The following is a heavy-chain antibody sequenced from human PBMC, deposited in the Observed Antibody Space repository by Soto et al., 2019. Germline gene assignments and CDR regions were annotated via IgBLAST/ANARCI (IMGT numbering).Heavy chain of an antibody. D-gene: IGHD1-1*01. V-gene: IGHV3-23*01. CDR2: ITATGDRT. CDR3: ANMNGYFEY. CDR1: GFRFSSYS. J-gene: IGHJ4*02. Sequence: GGSLRLSCADSGFRFSSYSMSWVRQTPGKRLEWVAAITATGDRTYYADSVTGRFTISRDNSKKTHYLQMTSLRAEDTAMYYCANMNGYFEYWGQGTPVTVSS.